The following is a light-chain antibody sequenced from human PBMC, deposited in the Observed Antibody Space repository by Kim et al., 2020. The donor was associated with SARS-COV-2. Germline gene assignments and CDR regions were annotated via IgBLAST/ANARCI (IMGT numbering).Light chain of an antibody. Sequence: PGGNVPLPCDSSNGAVTSNHFPYWFQQKPGQAPRTLIYDTGNRHSWTPARFSGSLLGGKAALTLSAAQAEDEADYYCLLSYSDSRVFGGGTQLTVL. CDR1: NGAVTSNHF. CDR3: LLSYSDSRV. V-gene: IGLV7-46*01. J-gene: IGLJ2*01. CDR2: DTG.